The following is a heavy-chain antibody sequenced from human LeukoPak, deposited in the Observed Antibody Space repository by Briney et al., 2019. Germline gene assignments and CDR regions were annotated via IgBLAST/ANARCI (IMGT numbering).Heavy chain of an antibody. CDR1: GFTVSRNY. CDR3: ARGYCSGTSCFDY. J-gene: IGHJ4*02. CDR2: IYTDGST. D-gene: IGHD2-2*01. Sequence: GGSLRLSCAASGFTVSRNYMGWVRQAPGKGLEWVSVIYTDGSTYYAYSVKGRSTISRDSSMNTLYLQMNSLRAEDTGVYYCARGYCSGTSCFDYWGQGPLVSVSS. V-gene: IGHV3-66*01.